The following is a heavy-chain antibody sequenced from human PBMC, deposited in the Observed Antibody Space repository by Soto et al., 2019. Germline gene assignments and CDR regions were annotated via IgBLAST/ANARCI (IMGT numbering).Heavy chain of an antibody. CDR3: ARGDYYGSGVNWFDP. D-gene: IGHD3-10*01. J-gene: IGHJ5*02. CDR2: IYYSGST. CDR1: GGSISSYY. V-gene: IGHV4-59*08. Sequence: SETLSLTCTVSGGSISSYYWSWIRQPPGKGLEWIGYIYYSGSTNYNPSLKSRVTISVDTSKNQFSLKLSSVTAADTAVYYCARGDYYGSGVNWFDPWGQGTLVTVSS.